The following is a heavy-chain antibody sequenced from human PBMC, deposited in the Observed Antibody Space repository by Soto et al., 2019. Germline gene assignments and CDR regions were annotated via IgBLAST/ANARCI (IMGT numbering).Heavy chain of an antibody. CDR2: INQDGTLK. D-gene: IGHD6-19*01. CDR1: GLAFSNYW. Sequence: EVQLVESGGGLVQPGGSLRLSCAASGLAFSNYWMSWVRQAPGNGLEWVASINQDGTLKYYVDSVKCRFTISRDNAQNSFFLPMISLRAEDTAVYYCARWQSSGWYLDIWGQGTLLSVSS. V-gene: IGHV3-7*03. CDR3: ARWQSSGWYLDI. J-gene: IGHJ4*02.